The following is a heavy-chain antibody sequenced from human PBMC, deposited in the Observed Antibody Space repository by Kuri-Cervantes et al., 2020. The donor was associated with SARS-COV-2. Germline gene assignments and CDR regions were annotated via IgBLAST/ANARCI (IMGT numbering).Heavy chain of an antibody. Sequence: GGSLRLSCAASGFTFSDYYMNWVRQAPGKGLEWVSSISSSSSYIYYADSVKGRFTISRDNAKNSLYLQMNSLRPEDTAVYYCARDIPKITLILIAIFKESYAMDVWGQGTTVTGYS. CDR2: ISSSSSYI. CDR1: GFTFSDYY. D-gene: IGHD3-22*01. V-gene: IGHV3-21*01. CDR3: ARDIPKITLILIAIFKESYAMDV. J-gene: IGHJ6*01.